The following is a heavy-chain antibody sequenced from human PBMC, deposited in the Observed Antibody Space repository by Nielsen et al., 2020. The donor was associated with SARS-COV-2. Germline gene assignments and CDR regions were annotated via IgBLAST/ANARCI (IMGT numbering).Heavy chain of an antibody. J-gene: IGHJ6*02. CDR2: ISYDGSNK. D-gene: IGHD2-2*01. CDR3: ARDIHCSSTSCYGMDV. V-gene: IGHV3-30-3*01. Sequence: GESLKISCAASGFTFSSYAMHWVRQAQGKGLEWVAVISYDGSNKYYTDSVKGRFTISRDNSKNTLYLQMNSLRAEDTAVYYCARDIHCSSTSCYGMDVWGQGTTVTVSS. CDR1: GFTFSSYA.